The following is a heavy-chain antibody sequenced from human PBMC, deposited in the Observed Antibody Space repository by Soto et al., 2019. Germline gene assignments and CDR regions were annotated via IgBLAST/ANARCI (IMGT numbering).Heavy chain of an antibody. Sequence: ASVKVSCKASGYTFTSYGSSWVRQAPGQGLEWMGWISAYNGNTTYAQKLQGRVTMTTDTSTSAAYMELRSLRSDDTAVYYCARQYDFWSGYPIDYWGQGTLVTVSS. D-gene: IGHD3-3*01. CDR1: GYTFTSYG. V-gene: IGHV1-18*01. J-gene: IGHJ4*02. CDR2: ISAYNGNT. CDR3: ARQYDFWSGYPIDY.